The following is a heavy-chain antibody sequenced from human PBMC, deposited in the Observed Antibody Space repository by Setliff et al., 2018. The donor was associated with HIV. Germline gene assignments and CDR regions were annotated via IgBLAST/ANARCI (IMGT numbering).Heavy chain of an antibody. V-gene: IGHV4-38-2*01. CDR2: ISYSGST. D-gene: IGHD2-2*01. Sequence: SETLSLTCAVSGYSISSGYYWGWIRQPPGKGLEWIGSISYSGSTYYKSSLKSRVTISVDTSKNQFSLKLSSVTAADTAVYYCARKGYCSSSGCPTPFDFWGQGTLVTVSS. CDR3: ARKGYCSSSGCPTPFDF. J-gene: IGHJ4*02. CDR1: GYSISSGYY.